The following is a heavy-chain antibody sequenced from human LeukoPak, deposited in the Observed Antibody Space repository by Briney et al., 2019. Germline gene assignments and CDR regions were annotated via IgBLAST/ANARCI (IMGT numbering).Heavy chain of an antibody. Sequence: PGGSLRLSCAASGFTFTKYAMSWVRQAAGKGLEWVSAIGGSGTKTFYAESVKDRFTISRDNAKNSLFLQMKSLRVEDTALYYCVKDSVLAYYYESSDPYYFDHWGQGTLVTVSS. CDR1: GFTFTKYA. V-gene: IGHV3-23*01. J-gene: IGHJ4*02. CDR2: IGGSGTKT. CDR3: VKDSVLAYYYESSDPYYFDH. D-gene: IGHD3-22*01.